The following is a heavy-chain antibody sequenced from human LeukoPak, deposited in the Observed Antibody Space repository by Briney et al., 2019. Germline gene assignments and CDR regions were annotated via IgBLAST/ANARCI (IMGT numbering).Heavy chain of an antibody. V-gene: IGHV4-4*07. CDR3: ARWTTMVRGFDY. J-gene: IGHJ4*02. CDR2: IYTSGST. CDR1: GVSISIYY. D-gene: IGHD3-10*01. Sequence: PSETLSLTCTVSGVSISIYYWSWVRQPAGKGLEWVGRIYTSGSTNYNPSLKSRVTMSVDTSKNQFSLNLSSVTAADTAVYYCARWTTMVRGFDYWGQGTLVTVSS.